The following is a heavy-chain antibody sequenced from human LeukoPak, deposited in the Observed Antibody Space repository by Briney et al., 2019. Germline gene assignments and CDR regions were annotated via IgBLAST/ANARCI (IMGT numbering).Heavy chain of an antibody. CDR2: IYYSGST. V-gene: IGHV4-59*08. J-gene: IGHJ6*02. CDR1: GGSISSYY. Sequence: SETLSLPCTVSGGSISSYYWSWLRQPPGKGLEWIGYIYYSGSTNYNPSLKSRVTISVDTSKNQFSLTLSSVTAADTAVYYCARVRQWLDNYYYYGMDVWGQGTTVTVSS. D-gene: IGHD6-19*01. CDR3: ARVRQWLDNYYYYGMDV.